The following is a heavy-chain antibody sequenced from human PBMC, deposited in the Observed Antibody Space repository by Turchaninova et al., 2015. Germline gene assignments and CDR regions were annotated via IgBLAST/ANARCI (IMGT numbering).Heavy chain of an antibody. J-gene: IGHJ4*02. CDR1: GGSFSCYY. V-gene: IGHV4-34*01. CDR3: ARLSFREGDY. D-gene: IGHD3-10*01. CDR2: INHSGST. Sequence: QVQLQQWGAGRLKPSATLSLTCAVYGGSFSCYYWSWIRQPPGKGLEWIGEINHSGSTNYNPSLKSRVTISVDTSKNQFSLKLSSVTAADTAVYYCARLSFREGDYWGQGTLVTVSS.